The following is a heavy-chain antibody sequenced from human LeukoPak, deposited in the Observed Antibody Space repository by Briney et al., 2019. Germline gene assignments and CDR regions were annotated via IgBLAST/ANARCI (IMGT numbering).Heavy chain of an antibody. CDR1: GFTFSSYW. D-gene: IGHD1-26*01. Sequence: GGSLRLSCAASGFTFSSYWMHWVRQAPGKGLEWVSSISSSSSYIYYADSVKGRFTISRDNAKSSLYLQMNSLRAEDTAVYYCARGREGIVGATTGYFDYWGQGTLVTVSS. J-gene: IGHJ4*02. V-gene: IGHV3-21*01. CDR2: ISSSSSYI. CDR3: ARGREGIVGATTGYFDY.